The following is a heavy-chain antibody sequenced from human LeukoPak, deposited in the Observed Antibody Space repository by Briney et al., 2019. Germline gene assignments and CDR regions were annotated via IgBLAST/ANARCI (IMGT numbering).Heavy chain of an antibody. J-gene: IGHJ3*02. CDR2: ISSSSSYI. CDR3: AREADTAMVNDAFDI. CDR1: GFTFSSYS. V-gene: IGHV3-21*01. D-gene: IGHD5-18*01. Sequence: GGSLRLSCAASGFTFSSYSMNWVRQAPGKGLEWVSSISSSSSYIYYADSVKGRFTISRDNAKNSLYLQMNSLRAEDTAVYYCAREADTAMVNDAFDIWGQGTMVTVSS.